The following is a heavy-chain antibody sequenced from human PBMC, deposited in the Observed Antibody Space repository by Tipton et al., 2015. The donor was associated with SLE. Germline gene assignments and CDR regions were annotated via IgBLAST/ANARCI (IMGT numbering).Heavy chain of an antibody. D-gene: IGHD6-13*01. CDR1: GFTVSSNY. CDR2: IYSGGST. V-gene: IGHV3-66*01. CDR3: ARGGDIAAAGTDDY. J-gene: IGHJ4*02. Sequence: SLRLSCAASGFTVSSNYMSWVRQAPGKGLEWVSVIYSGGSTYYADSVKGRFTISRDNAKNSLYLQMNSLRDEDTAVYYCARGGDIAAAGTDDYWGQGTLVTVSS.